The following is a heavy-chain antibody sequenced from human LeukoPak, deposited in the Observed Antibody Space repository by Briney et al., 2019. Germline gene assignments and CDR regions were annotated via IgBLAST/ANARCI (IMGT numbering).Heavy chain of an antibody. Sequence: GGSLRLSCAASGFTVSSNYMSWVRQSPGKGLEWVSVIYSGGSTYYADSVKGRFTISRDNSKNTLYLQMNSLRAEDTAVYYCARVVVVVDSTLDYLDYWGQGTLVTVSS. CDR1: GFTVSSNY. D-gene: IGHD2-15*01. J-gene: IGHJ4*02. CDR2: IYSGGST. V-gene: IGHV3-53*01. CDR3: ARVVVVVDSTLDYLDY.